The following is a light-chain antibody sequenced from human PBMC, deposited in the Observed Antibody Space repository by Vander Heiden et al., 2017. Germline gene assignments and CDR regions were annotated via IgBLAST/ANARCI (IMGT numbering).Light chain of an antibody. V-gene: IGKV3-11*01. J-gene: IGKJ3*01. CDR1: QSVSSY. CDR3: QQRSKWPPIFT. Sequence: EIVFTQSPATLSLSPGQRATLSCRTSQSVSSYLAWYQQNPGQATRILIYDASNRDTGIPARCSGSGSGTDFTLTISSLDPEDFAVYYWQQRSKWPPIFTFGPGTKVEIK. CDR2: DAS.